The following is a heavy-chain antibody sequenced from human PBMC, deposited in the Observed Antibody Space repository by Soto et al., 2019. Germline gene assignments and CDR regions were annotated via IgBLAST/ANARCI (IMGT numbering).Heavy chain of an antibody. CDR1: GFSFSASA. Sequence: EVQLVESGGALVQPGGPLKPSWAAPGFSFSASALHWVAQASGKGLEWVGRTRSKAHSSATAFAASVKGRFTISRDDSKNTVYLQMNSLKTEDTAVYYCTRHTVDYWGQGTLVTVSS. D-gene: IGHD4-4*01. J-gene: IGHJ4*02. CDR2: TRSKAHSSAT. V-gene: IGHV3-73*02. CDR3: TRHTVDY.